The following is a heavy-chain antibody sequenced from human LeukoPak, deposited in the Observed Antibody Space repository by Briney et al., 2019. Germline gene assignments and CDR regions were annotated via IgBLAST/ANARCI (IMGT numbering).Heavy chain of an antibody. D-gene: IGHD6-13*01. CDR1: GYTFTSYY. CDR2: INPSGGST. CDR3: ARVLEQQLGRHWYFDL. Sequence: GASVKVSCKASGYTFTSYYMHWVRQAPGQGLEWMGIINPSGGSTSYAHKFQGRVTMTRDTSTSTVYMELSSLRSEDTAVYYCARVLEQQLGRHWYFDLWGRGTLVTVSS. V-gene: IGHV1-46*01. J-gene: IGHJ2*01.